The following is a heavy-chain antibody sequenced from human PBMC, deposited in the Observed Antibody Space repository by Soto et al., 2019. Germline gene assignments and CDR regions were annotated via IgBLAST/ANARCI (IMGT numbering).Heavy chain of an antibody. CDR3: ARDSWVGFDY. D-gene: IGHD2-15*01. CDR1: GFTVSSNY. V-gene: IGHV3-53*01. CDR2: IYSGGTT. Sequence: EVQLVESGGGLIQPGGSPRLSCAVSGFTVSSNYMSWVRQAPGKGLEWVSVIYSGGTTYYADSVKGRFTISRDNSENTLYLQMNSLRAEDTAVYYCARDSWVGFDYWGQGTLVTVSS. J-gene: IGHJ4*02.